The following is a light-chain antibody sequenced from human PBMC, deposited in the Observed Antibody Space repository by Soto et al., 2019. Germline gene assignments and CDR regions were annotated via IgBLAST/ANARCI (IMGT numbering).Light chain of an antibody. CDR2: AAS. CDR1: QGISYW. CDR3: QQAHSFPYS. Sequence: DIQMTQSPSSVSASVGDRVTMTCRASQGISYWLAWYQKKPGTAPKLLIYAASSLQSGVPSRFSGSGSGTDFTLTISSLQPEDFATYYCQQAHSFPYSFGQGTKLEIK. V-gene: IGKV1-12*02. J-gene: IGKJ2*03.